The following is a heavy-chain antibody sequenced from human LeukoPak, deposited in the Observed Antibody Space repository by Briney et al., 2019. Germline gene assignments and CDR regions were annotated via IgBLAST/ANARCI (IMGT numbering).Heavy chain of an antibody. CDR1: GGSISSGSYY. Sequence: SQTLSLTCTVSGGSISSGSYYWSWIRQPAGKGLEWIGRIYTSGSTNYNPSRKSRATISVDTSKNQFSPKLSSVTAADTAVYYCAREVVSAAKYDYWGQGTLVTVSS. D-gene: IGHD2-2*01. CDR3: AREVVSAAKYDY. CDR2: IYTSGST. V-gene: IGHV4-61*02. J-gene: IGHJ4*02.